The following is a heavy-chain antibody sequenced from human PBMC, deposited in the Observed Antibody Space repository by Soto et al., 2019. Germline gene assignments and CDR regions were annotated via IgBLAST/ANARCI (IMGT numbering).Heavy chain of an antibody. J-gene: IGHJ4*01. Sequence: GGSLRLSCAASGFTVSSNYAMSWVRQVPGKGLEWVSSISGRLEWVSRFSGGGDNTYYADSVRGRFTISRDNSKNTLFLQMDSLRADDTAVYYCAKDSLAAGIGTSHFDSWGHGTLVTVSS. V-gene: IGHV3-23*01. CDR1: GFTVSSNYA. CDR2: ISGRLEWVSRFSGGGDNT. CDR3: AKDSLAAGIGTSHFDS. D-gene: IGHD6-25*01.